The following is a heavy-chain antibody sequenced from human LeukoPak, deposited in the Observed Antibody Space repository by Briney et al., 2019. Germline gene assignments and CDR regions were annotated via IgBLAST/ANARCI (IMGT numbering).Heavy chain of an antibody. V-gene: IGHV4-59*01. CDR3: ARAPEQWLVDY. Sequence: SETLSLTCTVSGGSLSSYYWSWIRQPPGKGLEWIGYIYYSGSTHYNPSLKRRVTIPVDTSKNQFSLKLSSVTAADTAVYYCARAPEQWLVDYWGQGTLVTVSS. CDR2: IYYSGST. CDR1: GGSLSSYY. D-gene: IGHD6-19*01. J-gene: IGHJ4*02.